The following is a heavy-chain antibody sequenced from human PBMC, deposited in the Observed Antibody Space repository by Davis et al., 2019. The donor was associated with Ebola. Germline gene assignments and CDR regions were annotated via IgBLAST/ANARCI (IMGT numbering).Heavy chain of an antibody. CDR3: ARGHTITAVSNWFDP. CDR2: ITYSGST. D-gene: IGHD6-6*01. Sequence: SETLSLTCTVSGGSISTYYWTWIRQPPGKGLEYIGYITYSGSTNYNPSLKSRVTISVDTSKNQFSLKLGSVTAADTAVYYCARGHTITAVSNWFDPWGQGTLVTVSS. V-gene: IGHV4-59*01. CDR1: GGSISTYY. J-gene: IGHJ5*02.